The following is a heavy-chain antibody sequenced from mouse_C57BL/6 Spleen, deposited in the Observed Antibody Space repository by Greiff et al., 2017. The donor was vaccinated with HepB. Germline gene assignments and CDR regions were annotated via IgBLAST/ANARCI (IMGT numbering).Heavy chain of an antibody. CDR1: GFTFSSYA. J-gene: IGHJ3*01. D-gene: IGHD3-2*02. V-gene: IGHV5-9-1*02. CDR3: TRVDSSGYVAY. Sequence: EVQLQESGEGLVKPGGSLKLSCAASGFTFSSYAMSWVRQTPEKGLEWVAYISSGGDYIYYADTVKGRFTISRDNARNTLYLQMSSLKSEDTAMYYCTRVDSSGYVAYWGQGTLVTVSA. CDR2: ISSGGDYI.